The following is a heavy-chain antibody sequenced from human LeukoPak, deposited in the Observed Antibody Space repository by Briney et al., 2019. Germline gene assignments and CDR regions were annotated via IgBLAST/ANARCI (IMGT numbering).Heavy chain of an antibody. J-gene: IGHJ4*02. CDR2: IMQDGRET. CDR3: ASSGYHDFWSGYYTPPY. V-gene: IGHV3-7*02. CDR1: GFPFTNNW. D-gene: IGHD3-3*01. Sequence: GGSLRLSCAASGFPFTNNWMTWVRQAPGKGLEWVATIMQDGRETYYVDSVKGRFTISRDNVRDSVYLQMTILRAEDTAVYYCASSGYHDFWSGYYTPPYWGQGTLVTVSS.